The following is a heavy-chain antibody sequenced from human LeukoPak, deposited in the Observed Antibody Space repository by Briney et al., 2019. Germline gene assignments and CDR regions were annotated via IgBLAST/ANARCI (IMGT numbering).Heavy chain of an antibody. CDR3: ARAGYSRFVDDLDY. CDR1: GYIFTNSG. Sequence: ASVKVSCKASGYIFTNSGINWVRQAPGQGLEWMGWISAYNGNTKYTQKLQDRVTVTTDTSTSTAYMELKTLRSDDTAVYFCARAGYSRFVDDLDYWGQGTLVTVSS. V-gene: IGHV1-18*01. CDR2: ISAYNGNT. D-gene: IGHD1-26*01. J-gene: IGHJ4*02.